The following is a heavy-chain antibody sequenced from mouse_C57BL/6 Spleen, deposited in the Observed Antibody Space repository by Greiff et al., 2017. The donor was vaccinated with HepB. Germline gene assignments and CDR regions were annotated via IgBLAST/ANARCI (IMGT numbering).Heavy chain of an antibody. J-gene: IGHJ2*01. Sequence: EVKLMESGGGLVKPGGSLKLSCAASGFTFSDYGMHWVRQAPEKGLEWVAYISSDSSTIYYADTVKGRFTISRDNAKNTLFLQMTSLRSEDTAMYYCARDYDGFDYWGQGTTLTVSS. D-gene: IGHD2-4*01. CDR3: ARDYDGFDY. V-gene: IGHV5-17*01. CDR1: GFTFSDYG. CDR2: ISSDSSTI.